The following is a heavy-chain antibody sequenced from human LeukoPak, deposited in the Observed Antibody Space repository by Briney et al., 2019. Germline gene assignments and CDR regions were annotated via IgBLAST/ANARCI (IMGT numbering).Heavy chain of an antibody. Sequence: ASVKVSCKASGYTFTSYYMHWVRQAPGQGLEWMGIINPSGGSTSYAQKFQGRVTMTRDTSTSTVYMELSSLRSEDTAVYYCARGARIHDSSGYYYLLYYFDYWGQGTLVTVSS. CDR2: INPSGGST. CDR1: GYTFTSYY. V-gene: IGHV1-46*01. J-gene: IGHJ4*02. D-gene: IGHD3-22*01. CDR3: ARGARIHDSSGYYYLLYYFDY.